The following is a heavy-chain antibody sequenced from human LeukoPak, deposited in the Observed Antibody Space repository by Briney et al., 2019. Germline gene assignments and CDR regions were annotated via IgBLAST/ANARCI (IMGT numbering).Heavy chain of an antibody. V-gene: IGHV4-59*01. CDR1: GGSISSYY. Sequence: PSETLSLTCTVSGGSISSYYWSWIRQPPGKGLEWIGYIYYSGSTNYNPSLKSRVTISVDTSKNQFSLKLSSVTAADTAVYYCARVMITFGGVHYMDVWGKGTTVTISS. CDR3: ARVMITFGGVHYMDV. D-gene: IGHD3-16*01. CDR2: IYYSGST. J-gene: IGHJ6*03.